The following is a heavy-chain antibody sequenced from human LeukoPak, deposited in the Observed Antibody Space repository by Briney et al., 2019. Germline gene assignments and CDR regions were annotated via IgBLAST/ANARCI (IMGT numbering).Heavy chain of an antibody. J-gene: IGHJ3*02. CDR2: INPNSGGT. CDR1: AVTFTGYY. V-gene: IGHV1-2*02. CDR3: ARGSSGWYDAFDI. D-gene: IGHD6-19*01. Sequence: GASVKVSCKASAVTFTGYYMHWVRQAPGQGLEWMGWINPNSGGTNYAQRFQGRVTMTRDTSISTVYVELSRLKSDDTAVYYCARGSSGWYDAFDIWGQGTMVTVSS.